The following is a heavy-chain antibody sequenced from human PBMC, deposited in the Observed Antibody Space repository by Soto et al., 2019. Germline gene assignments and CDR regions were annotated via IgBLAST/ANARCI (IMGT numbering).Heavy chain of an antibody. D-gene: IGHD2-8*01. CDR1: GASLTNYY. CDR2: IFPSGIN. CDR3: ARGSMLIDY. V-gene: IGHV4-4*07. J-gene: IGHJ4*02. Sequence: KTSETLSLTCTVSGASLTNYYWSWIRQPAGKGLEWIGRIFPSGINNHNPSLKSRVTMSVDTSKNQFSLNLSSVTAADTAVYYCARGSMLIDYWGQGNLVTVSS.